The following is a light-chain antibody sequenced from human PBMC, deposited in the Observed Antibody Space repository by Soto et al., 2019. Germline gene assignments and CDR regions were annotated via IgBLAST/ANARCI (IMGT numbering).Light chain of an antibody. CDR3: SSYTSSSTVV. CDR1: SSDVGGYNY. Sequence: QPVLTQPASVSGSPGQSITISCTGTSSDVGGYNYVSWYQQYPGKAPKLMIFEVSNRPSGVSHRFSGSKSGNTASLTISGLQAEDEAHYYCSSYTSSSTVVFGGGTKLTVL. J-gene: IGLJ2*01. V-gene: IGLV2-14*01. CDR2: EVS.